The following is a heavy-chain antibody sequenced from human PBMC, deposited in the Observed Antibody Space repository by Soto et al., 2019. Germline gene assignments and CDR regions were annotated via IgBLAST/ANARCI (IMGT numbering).Heavy chain of an antibody. CDR3: ARTRGVAPNSGYDWNPFDY. D-gene: IGHD5-12*01. CDR2: INPSGGST. J-gene: IGHJ4*02. V-gene: IGHV1-46*03. Sequence: ASVKVSCKASGYTFTSYYMHWVRQAPGQGLEWMGIINPSGGSTSYAQKFQGRVTMTRDTSTSTVYMELSSLRSEDTAVYYCARTRGVAPNSGYDWNPFDYWGQGTLVTVSS. CDR1: GYTFTSYY.